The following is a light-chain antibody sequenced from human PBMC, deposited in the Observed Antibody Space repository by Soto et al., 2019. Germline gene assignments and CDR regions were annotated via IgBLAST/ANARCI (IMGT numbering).Light chain of an antibody. CDR1: QSVSSSD. J-gene: IGKJ3*01. V-gene: IGKV3-20*01. CDR3: QQYDSSPPRFS. CDR2: GAS. Sequence: EIGLTQSPGTLSLSPGERATLSCRASQSVSSSDLAWYQQKPGQAPRLLIYGASSRATGIPDRFSGSGSGTDFTLTISRLETEDFAVYYCQQYDSSPPRFSFGRGTKVDIK.